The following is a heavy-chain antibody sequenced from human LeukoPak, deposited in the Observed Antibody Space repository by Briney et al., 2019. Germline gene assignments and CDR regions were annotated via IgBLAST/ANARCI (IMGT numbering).Heavy chain of an antibody. CDR2: ISGSGGST. D-gene: IGHD2-21*01. V-gene: IGHV3-23*01. Sequence: PGGSLRLSCAASGFTFSSYAMGWVRQAPEKGLEWVSTISGSGGSTYYADSVKGRFTISRDNSKNTLYLQMNSLRAEDTALYYCARHSIVVVSRIGSDWGQGTLVTVSS. CDR3: ARHSIVVVSRIGSD. CDR1: GFTFSSYA. J-gene: IGHJ4*02.